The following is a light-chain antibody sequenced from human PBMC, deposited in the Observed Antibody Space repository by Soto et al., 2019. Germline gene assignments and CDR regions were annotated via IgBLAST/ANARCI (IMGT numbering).Light chain of an antibody. CDR1: QSVSSN. Sequence: EIVMTQSPATLSVSPGERATLSCRASQSVSSNLAWYQQKPGQAPRLLIYGASTRATGIPARFSGSGSGTEFTLTISSLKSEDFATYYCQQYNSYSWKFGQGTKVDIK. CDR2: GAS. J-gene: IGKJ1*01. V-gene: IGKV3-15*01. CDR3: QQYNSYSWK.